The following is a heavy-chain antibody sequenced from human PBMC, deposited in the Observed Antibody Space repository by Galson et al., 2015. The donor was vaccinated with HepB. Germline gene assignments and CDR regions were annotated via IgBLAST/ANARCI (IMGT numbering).Heavy chain of an antibody. CDR1: GYIFTDYG. V-gene: IGHV7-4-1*02. CDR3: ARRYNAFDV. D-gene: IGHD1-14*01. J-gene: IGHJ3*01. Sequence: SVKVSCKASGYIFTDYGMNWVRQAPGHGLEWMGWINTNTGNPTYAQAFAGRLVLSLDSSVNTAFLQISSLEAEDTAVYYCARRYNAFDVWGQGTTVTVSS. CDR2: INTNTGNP.